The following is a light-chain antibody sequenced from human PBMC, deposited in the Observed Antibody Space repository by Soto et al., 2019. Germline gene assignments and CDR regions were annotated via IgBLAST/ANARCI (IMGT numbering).Light chain of an antibody. V-gene: IGKV2-28*01. Sequence: DIVMTQSPLSLPVTPGEAASISCRSSQSLLHSNGYNSLDWYLQKPGQSPQLLIYWGSNRASGVPDRFSGSGSGTDFTLKISRVEAEYVGIYYCMQGLQTPLTVGGGTRVEIK. J-gene: IGKJ4*01. CDR2: WGS. CDR3: MQGLQTPLT. CDR1: QSLLHSNGYNS.